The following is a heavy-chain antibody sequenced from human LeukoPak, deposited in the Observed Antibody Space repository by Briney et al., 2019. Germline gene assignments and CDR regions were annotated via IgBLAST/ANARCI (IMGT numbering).Heavy chain of an antibody. CDR3: AKDPKQQLEPPSFDY. CDR1: GFTFSNAW. Sequence: PAGGSLRLSCAASGFTFSNAWMSWVRQAPGKGLEWVSAISGSGGSTYYADSVKGRFTISRDNSKNTLYLQMNSLRAEDTAVYYCAKDPKQQLEPPSFDYWGQGTLVTVSS. V-gene: IGHV3-23*01. D-gene: IGHD6-13*01. J-gene: IGHJ4*02. CDR2: ISGSGGST.